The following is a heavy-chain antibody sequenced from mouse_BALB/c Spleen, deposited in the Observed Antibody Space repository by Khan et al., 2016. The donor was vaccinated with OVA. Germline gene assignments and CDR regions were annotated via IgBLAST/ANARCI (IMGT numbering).Heavy chain of an antibody. J-gene: IGHJ2*01. CDR3: ARVYGEDFDY. Sequence: VQLMQSGPGLVKPSQSLSLTCTVTGYSITSDYARNWIRQFPGNKLEWMGFISYSGNTNYNPSLKSRITITRDTSKNQFFLHLNSVTTEDTATYYCARVYGEDFDYWGQGTTLTVSS. CDR2: ISYSGNT. V-gene: IGHV3-2*02. D-gene: IGHD1-1*01. CDR1: GYSITSDYA.